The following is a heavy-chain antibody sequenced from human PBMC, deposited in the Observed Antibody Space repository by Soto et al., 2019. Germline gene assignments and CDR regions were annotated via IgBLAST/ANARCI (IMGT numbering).Heavy chain of an antibody. V-gene: IGHV3-23*01. D-gene: IGHD6-19*01. CDR3: ASRSSGWYFDY. CDR1: GFTFSSYA. J-gene: IGHJ4*02. CDR2: ISGSGGST. Sequence: GGSLRLSCAASGFTFSSYAMNWVRQAPGKGLEWVSVISGSGGSTYYADSVKGRFTNSRDNSKNTLYLQMNSLRAEDTAVYYCASRSSGWYFDYWGQGTLVTVSS.